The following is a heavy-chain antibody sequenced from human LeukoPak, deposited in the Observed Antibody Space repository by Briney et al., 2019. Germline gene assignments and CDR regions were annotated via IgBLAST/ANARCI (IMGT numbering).Heavy chain of an antibody. CDR1: GYSFTNYW. J-gene: IGHJ3*02. V-gene: IGHV5-51*01. CDR3: AHEGWDYDAFDI. CDR2: FYPGDSDP. D-gene: IGHD1-26*01. Sequence: GESLKISCKGSGYSFTNYWIGWVRQMPGKGLEWMGIFYPGDSDPRYSPSFQGQVTISADKSISTVYLQWSSLKASDTATYYRAHEGWDYDAFDIWGQGTMVTVSS.